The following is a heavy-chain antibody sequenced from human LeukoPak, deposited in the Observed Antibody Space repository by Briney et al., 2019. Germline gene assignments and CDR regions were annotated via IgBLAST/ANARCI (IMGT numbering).Heavy chain of an antibody. D-gene: IGHD6-13*01. CDR3: ATGKRQLDY. CDR2: ISSRASTT. V-gene: IGHV3-11*01. J-gene: IGHJ4*02. Sequence: NSGGSLRLSCAASGFTFSDYYMSWIRQAPGQGLEWVSYISSRASTTYYADSVKGRLTISRDNANNSMYLQMNSLRTEDTAVYYCATGKRQLDYWGQGTLVTVSS. CDR1: GFTFSDYY.